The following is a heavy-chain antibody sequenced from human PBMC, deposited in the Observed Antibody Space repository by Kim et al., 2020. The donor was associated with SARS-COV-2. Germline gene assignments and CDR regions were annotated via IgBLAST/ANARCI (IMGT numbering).Heavy chain of an antibody. V-gene: IGHV4-59*13. Sequence: SETLSLTCTVSGGSISSYYWSWIRQPPGKGLEWIGYIYYSGSTNYNPSLKSRVTISVDTSKNQFSLKLSSVTAADTAVYYCARGNYYGSGNRNGMDVWGQGTTVTVSS. CDR2: IYYSGST. D-gene: IGHD3-10*01. J-gene: IGHJ6*02. CDR1: GGSISSYY. CDR3: ARGNYYGSGNRNGMDV.